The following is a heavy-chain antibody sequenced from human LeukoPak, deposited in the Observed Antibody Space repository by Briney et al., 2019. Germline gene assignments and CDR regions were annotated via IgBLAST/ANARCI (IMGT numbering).Heavy chain of an antibody. V-gene: IGHV1-2*04. J-gene: IGHJ1*01. CDR3: ATRLPDYCSGGSCGTWAGLQF. CDR2: INPNSGAT. D-gene: IGHD2-15*01. CDR1: GYTFTDYY. Sequence: ASVKVSCKASGYTFTDYYIHWVRQAPGQGLEWMGWINPNSGATNYAQKFQGWVTMTRDTSLSTAYMELSRLRSDDTAVYYCATRLPDYCSGGSCGTWAGLQFWGQGTLVTASS.